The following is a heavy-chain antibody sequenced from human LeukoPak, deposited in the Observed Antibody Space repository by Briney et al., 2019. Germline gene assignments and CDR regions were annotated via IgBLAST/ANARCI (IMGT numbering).Heavy chain of an antibody. CDR1: GFSLSTSGVG. Sequence: SGPTLVKPTQTLTLTCTFSGFSLSTSGVGVGWIRQPPGKAPEWLALIYWDDDKRYSPSLKSRLTITKDTSKNQVVLTMTNMDPVDTATYYCAHIGLWDDYFDYWGQGTLVTVSS. D-gene: IGHD3-16*01. CDR3: AHIGLWDDYFDY. V-gene: IGHV2-5*02. CDR2: IYWDDDK. J-gene: IGHJ4*02.